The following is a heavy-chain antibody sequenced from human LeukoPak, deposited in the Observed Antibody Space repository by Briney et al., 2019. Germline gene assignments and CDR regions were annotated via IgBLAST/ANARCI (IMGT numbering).Heavy chain of an antibody. CDR2: INPNSGGT. CDR3: ARLLADSSGYPLMTGPNHDY. CDR1: GYTFTGYY. D-gene: IGHD3-22*01. Sequence: ASVKVSCKASGYTFTGYYVHWVRQAPGQGLEWMGRINPNSGGTNYAQKFQGRVTMTRDTSISTAYMELSRLRSDDTAVYYCARLLADSSGYPLMTGPNHDYWGQGALVTVSS. V-gene: IGHV1-2*06. J-gene: IGHJ4*02.